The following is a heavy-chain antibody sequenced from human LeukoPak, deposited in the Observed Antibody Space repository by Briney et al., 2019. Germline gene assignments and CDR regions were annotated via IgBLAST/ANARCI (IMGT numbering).Heavy chain of an antibody. D-gene: IGHD4-17*01. V-gene: IGHV4-59*01. CDR2: IYYSGST. J-gene: IGHJ4*02. CDR3: AREIDGDYVDY. CDR1: GGSISSYY. Sequence: SETLSLTCTVSGGSISSYYWSWIRQPPGKGVEGIGYIYYSGSTNYNPSLKSRVTISVDTSKNQFSLKLSSVTAADTAVYYCAREIDGDYVDYWGQGTLVTVSS.